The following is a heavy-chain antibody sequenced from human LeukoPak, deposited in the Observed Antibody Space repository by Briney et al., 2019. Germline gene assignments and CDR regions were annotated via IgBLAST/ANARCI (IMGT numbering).Heavy chain of an antibody. CDR1: GFTFSRYG. Sequence: PRGSLRLSCAASGFTFSRYGMHWVRQAPGKGLEWVTAISYDGSNKYYADSVKGRFTISRDNSKNTLYVQMNSLRAEDTAVYYCAKGGYSRGYYSYYYMDVWGKGTTVTVSS. D-gene: IGHD6-13*01. CDR2: ISYDGSNK. J-gene: IGHJ6*03. V-gene: IGHV3-30*04. CDR3: AKGGYSRGYYSYYYMDV.